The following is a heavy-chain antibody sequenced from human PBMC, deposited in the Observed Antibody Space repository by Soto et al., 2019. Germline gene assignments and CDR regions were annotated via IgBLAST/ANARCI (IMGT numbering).Heavy chain of an antibody. Sequence: QVQLQESGPGLVKPSETLSLTCPVSGGSISSYYWSWIRQPPGRGLEGFGYIYYSGSTNYNPSLKSRVTISVDTSKNQFSLKLSSVTAADTAVYYCARDGWGFFGANYYGMDVWGQGTTVTVSS. CDR3: ARDGWGFFGANYYGMDV. V-gene: IGHV4-59*01. J-gene: IGHJ6*02. D-gene: IGHD6-19*01. CDR1: GGSISSYY. CDR2: IYYSGST.